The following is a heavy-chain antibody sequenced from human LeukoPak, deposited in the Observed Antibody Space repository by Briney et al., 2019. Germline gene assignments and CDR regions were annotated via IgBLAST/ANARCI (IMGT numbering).Heavy chain of an antibody. Sequence: PGRSLRPSCAVSGFTSCSYAMHWVRPAPGTGREWVGFISYVGIIRYYTDSAKGRFSLYRDNSMNTLYLQMISLRAEDTAGYYCARGDYGPTKCGVHYWGQGTRVTVSS. V-gene: IGHV3-30*04. CDR2: ISYVGIIR. J-gene: IGHJ4*02. CDR3: ARGDYGPTKCGVHY. CDR1: GFTSCSYA. D-gene: IGHD4-17*01.